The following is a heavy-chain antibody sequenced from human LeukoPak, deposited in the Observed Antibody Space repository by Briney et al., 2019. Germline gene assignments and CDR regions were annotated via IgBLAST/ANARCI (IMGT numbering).Heavy chain of an antibody. CDR2: ISDNGDNT. J-gene: IGHJ5*02. CDR3: VRDLT. Sequence: GGSLRLSCSASGFTFSRSTMRWVRQAPGKGPEFVSGISDNGDNTYYADSVKVRFAISRDNSKNTLHLQMSSLRPEDTAVYYCVRDLTWGQGTLVTVSS. V-gene: IGHV3-64D*06. CDR1: GFTFSRST.